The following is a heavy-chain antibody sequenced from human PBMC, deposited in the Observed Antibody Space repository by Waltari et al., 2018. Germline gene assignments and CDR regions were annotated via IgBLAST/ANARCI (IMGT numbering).Heavy chain of an antibody. Sequence: EVRLVQSGAEAKKQGESLKIACKGSGDKFRTYWIGWWRPRTGTGLEWMGIIYVGDSETRYSPSFRGQVTMSADKSITTAYLQWSSLKASDTAMYYCARREHDYDYVGGSYRRVIDTFDIWGQGTRVTVSS. CDR1: GDKFRTYW. CDR2: IYVGDSET. J-gene: IGHJ3*02. D-gene: IGHD3-16*02. V-gene: IGHV5-51*03. CDR3: ARREHDYDYVGGSYRRVIDTFDI.